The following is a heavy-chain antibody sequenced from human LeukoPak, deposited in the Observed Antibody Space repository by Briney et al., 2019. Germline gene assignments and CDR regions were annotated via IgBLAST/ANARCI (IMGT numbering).Heavy chain of an antibody. CDR3: ARDVPPAADAFDL. J-gene: IGHJ3*01. Sequence: PGGSLRLSCAASGFTVSSNYMSWVRQAPGKGLEWVSVIYSGGSRYYADSVTGRFTISRDNSRNTLYLQMNSLRAEDTAVYFCARDVPPAADAFDLWGQGTMVTVSS. CDR2: IYSGGSR. CDR1: GFTVSSNY. V-gene: IGHV3-66*01. D-gene: IGHD6-13*01.